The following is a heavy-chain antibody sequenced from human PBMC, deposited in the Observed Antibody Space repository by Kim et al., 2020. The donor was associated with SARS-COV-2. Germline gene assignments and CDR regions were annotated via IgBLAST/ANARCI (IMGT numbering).Heavy chain of an antibody. V-gene: IGHV1-8*01. CDR1: GYTFTSYD. D-gene: IGHD4-17*01. CDR2: MNPNSGNT. J-gene: IGHJ6*02. CDR3: ARGGTYGDYLLIYYYGMDV. Sequence: ASVKVSCKASGYTFTSYDINWVLQATGQGLEWMGWMNPNSGNTGDAQKFQGRVTMTRNTSISTAYMELSSLRSEDTAVYYCARGGTYGDYLLIYYYGMDVWGQGTTVTVSS.